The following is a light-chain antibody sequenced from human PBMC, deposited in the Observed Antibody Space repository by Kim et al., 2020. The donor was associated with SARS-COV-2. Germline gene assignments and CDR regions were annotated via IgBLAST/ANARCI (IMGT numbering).Light chain of an antibody. J-gene: IGKJ1*01. V-gene: IGKV1-8*01. CDR1: QGISSY. Sequence: ASTGDRVTITCRASQGISSYLAWYQQKPGKAPKLLIYAASTLQSGVPSRFSGSGSGTDFTLTISCLQSEDFATYYCQQYYSYPLTFGQGTKVDIK. CDR2: AAS. CDR3: QQYYSYPLT.